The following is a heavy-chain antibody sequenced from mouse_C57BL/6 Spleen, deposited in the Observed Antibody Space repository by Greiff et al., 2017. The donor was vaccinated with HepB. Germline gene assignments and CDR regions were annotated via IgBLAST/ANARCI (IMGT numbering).Heavy chain of an antibody. V-gene: IGHV3-6*01. D-gene: IGHD1-1*01. CDR2: ISYDGSN. CDR1: GYSITSGYY. Sequence: EVKLVESGPGLVKPSQSLSLTCSVTGYSITSGYYWNWIRQFPGNKLEWMGYISYDGSNNYNPSLKNRISITRDTSKNQFFLKLNSVTTEDTATYYCARVPHYYGSSYNYAMDYWGQGTSVTVSS. CDR3: ARVPHYYGSSYNYAMDY. J-gene: IGHJ4*01.